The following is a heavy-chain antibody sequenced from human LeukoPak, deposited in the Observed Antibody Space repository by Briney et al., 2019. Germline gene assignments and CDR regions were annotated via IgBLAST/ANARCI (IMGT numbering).Heavy chain of an antibody. Sequence: PSETLSLTCTVSGGSISSYYWTWIRQPPGKGLEWIGYIYYSGSTYYNPSLKSRVTISVDTSKNQFSLKLSSVTAADTAVYYCARDNYYDSSLAFDYWGQGTLVTVSS. D-gene: IGHD3-22*01. V-gene: IGHV4-59*12. CDR1: GGSISSYY. CDR3: ARDNYYDSSLAFDY. J-gene: IGHJ4*02. CDR2: IYYSGST.